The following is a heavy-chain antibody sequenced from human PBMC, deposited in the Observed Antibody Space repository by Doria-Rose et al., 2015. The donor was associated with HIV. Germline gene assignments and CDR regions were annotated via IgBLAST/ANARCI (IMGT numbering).Heavy chain of an antibody. CDR2: IFSDDER. CDR1: GVSLSSPGMG. J-gene: IGHJ4*02. D-gene: IGHD6-13*01. Sequence: QVTLKESGPVLVKPTETLTLTCTVSGVSLSSPGMGVGWIRQPPGKALEWLANIFSDDERSYKTSLKSRLTISRGTSKSQVVPTMTDMDPVDTATYYCARIKSSRWYHKYYLDFWGQGTLVIVSA. V-gene: IGHV2-26*01. CDR3: ARIKSSRWYHKYYLDF.